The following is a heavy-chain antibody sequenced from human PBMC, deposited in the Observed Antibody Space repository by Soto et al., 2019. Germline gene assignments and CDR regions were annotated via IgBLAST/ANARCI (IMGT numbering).Heavy chain of an antibody. CDR2: IKGDESAT. V-gene: IGHV3-74*01. CDR3: SRGGLYAYYQDN. D-gene: IGHD3-16*01. CDR1: GFTFSTYW. J-gene: IGHJ4*02. Sequence: EVQLVESGGGLVQPGGSLRLSCAASGFTFSTYWMHWVRQAPGEGLVWVSRIKGDESATDYADSVKGRFTVSRDNAQNPLYHQIHSLRDEDTAIYYCSRGGLYAYYQDNWGQGTLVTVSS.